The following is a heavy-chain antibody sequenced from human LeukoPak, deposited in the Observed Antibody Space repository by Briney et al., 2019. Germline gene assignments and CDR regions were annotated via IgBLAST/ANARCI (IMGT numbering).Heavy chain of an antibody. D-gene: IGHD6-13*01. J-gene: IGHJ6*03. CDR3: AREDSSKCMDV. CDR2: IIPIFGTA. V-gene: IGHV1-69*05. CDR1: GGTFSSYA. Sequence: ASVKVSCKASGGTFSSYAISWVRQAPGQGLEWMGGIIPIFGTANYAQKFQGRVTITTDESTSTAYMELSSLRSEDTAVYYWAREDSSKCMDVWGKGATATVSS.